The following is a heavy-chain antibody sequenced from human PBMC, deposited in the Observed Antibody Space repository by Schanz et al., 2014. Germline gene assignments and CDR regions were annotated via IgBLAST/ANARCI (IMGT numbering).Heavy chain of an antibody. CDR2: IIPILDKT. CDR1: GYTFNNHG. J-gene: IGHJ3*01. V-gene: IGHV1-69*10. D-gene: IGHD3-10*01. Sequence: QVQLVQSGGEVKKPGASATVSCKASGYTFNNHGISWVRQAPGQGLEWMGWIIPILDKTNYAQKFQGRVTMTADKSTSTVYMEVSGLRSEDTAVYYCATNSPFRMVRGSNAFDAWGQGTMVTVSS. CDR3: ATNSPFRMVRGSNAFDA.